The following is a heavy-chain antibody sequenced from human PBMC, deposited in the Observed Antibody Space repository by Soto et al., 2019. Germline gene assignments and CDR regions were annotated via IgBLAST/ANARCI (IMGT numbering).Heavy chain of an antibody. D-gene: IGHD6-6*01. CDR2: ISSSSSYI. CDR3: AREGLAARHPPY. V-gene: IGHV3-21*01. J-gene: IGHJ4*02. CDR1: GFTFSSYS. Sequence: GGSLRLSCAASGFTFSSYSMNWVRQAPGEGLEWVSSISSSSSYIYYADSVKGRFTISRDNAKNSLYLQMNSLRAEDTAVYYCAREGLAARHPPYRGQGTLVTVSS.